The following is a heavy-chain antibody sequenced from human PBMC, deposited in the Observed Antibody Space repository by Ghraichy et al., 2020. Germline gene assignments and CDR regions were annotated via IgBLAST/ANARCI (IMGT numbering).Heavy chain of an antibody. J-gene: IGHJ4*02. CDR2: IKQDGSEK. CDR1: GFTFSSYW. CDR3: ARLGEGLWYYFDY. D-gene: IGHD2-21*01. Sequence: GGSLRLSCAASGFTFSSYWMSWVRQAPGKGLEWVANIKQDGSEKYYVDSVKGRFTISRDNAKNSLYLQMNSLRAEDTAVYYCARLGEGLWYYFDYWGQGTLVTVSS. V-gene: IGHV3-7*01.